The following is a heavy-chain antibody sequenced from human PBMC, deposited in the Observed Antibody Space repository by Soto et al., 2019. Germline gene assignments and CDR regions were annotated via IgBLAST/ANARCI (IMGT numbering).Heavy chain of an antibody. Sequence: ASVKVSCKASGYTFTSYGISWVRQAPGHGLEWMGWIGAYNGNTNYAQKLQGRVTMTTDTSTSTAYMELRSLRSDDTAVYYCARGGPQYDFWSGYHTVGAFDIWGQGTMVTVSS. CDR1: GYTFTSYG. CDR3: ARGGPQYDFWSGYHTVGAFDI. V-gene: IGHV1-18*01. J-gene: IGHJ3*02. CDR2: IGAYNGNT. D-gene: IGHD3-3*01.